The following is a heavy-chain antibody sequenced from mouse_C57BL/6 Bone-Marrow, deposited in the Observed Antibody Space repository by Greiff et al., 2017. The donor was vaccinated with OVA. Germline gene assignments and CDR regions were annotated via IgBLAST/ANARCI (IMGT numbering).Heavy chain of an antibody. Sequence: QVQLQQPGAELVKPGASVKMSCKASGYTFTSYWITWVKQRPGQGLEWIGDIYPGSGSTNYNEKFKSKATLTVDTSSSTVYMQLSSLTSEDSAVYYCARVGKGINYDYDVGAFAYWGQGTLVTVSA. CDR2: IYPGSGST. V-gene: IGHV1-55*01. CDR3: ARVGKGINYDYDVGAFAY. CDR1: GYTFTSYW. J-gene: IGHJ3*01. D-gene: IGHD2-4*01.